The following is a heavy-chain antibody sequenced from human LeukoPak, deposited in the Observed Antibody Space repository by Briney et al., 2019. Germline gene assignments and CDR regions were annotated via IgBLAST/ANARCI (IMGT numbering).Heavy chain of an antibody. D-gene: IGHD7-27*01. CDR3: ARDDPRWGTSGDY. CDR1: GFTFSAYT. CDR2: ISSSSTYI. J-gene: IGHJ4*02. Sequence: GGSLRLSCVASGFTFSAYTMNWVRQAPGKGLEWVSFISSSSTYIYYADSLTGRFTISRDNAKNSLYLQMSSLRDQATAVYYCARDDPRWGTSGDYWGQGTLVTVSS. V-gene: IGHV3-21*01.